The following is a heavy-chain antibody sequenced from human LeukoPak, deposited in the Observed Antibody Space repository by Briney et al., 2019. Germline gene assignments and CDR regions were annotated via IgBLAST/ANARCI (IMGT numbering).Heavy chain of an antibody. CDR3: ARDWASGGDGYNDAFDI. J-gene: IGHJ3*02. D-gene: IGHD5-24*01. Sequence: PGRSLRLSCAASGFNFDGYAMHWVRHAPGKGLEWVSGISWNSGNINYADSVRGRFTISRDNAKNSLYLQMNRLKTADTAMYYCARDWASGGDGYNDAFDIWGQGTMVTVSS. CDR1: GFNFDGYA. CDR2: ISWNSGNI. V-gene: IGHV3-9*01.